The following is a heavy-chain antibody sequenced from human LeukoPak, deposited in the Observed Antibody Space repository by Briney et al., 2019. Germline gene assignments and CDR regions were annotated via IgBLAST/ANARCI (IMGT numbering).Heavy chain of an antibody. D-gene: IGHD6-13*01. CDR1: GYRFYSHW. CDR3: ARQSGFSNKFFDS. Sequence: GESLKIACQASGYRFYSHWIVWVRQVPGKGLEWMGSVYPQDSDTTYNPSFQGHVTFSADTSTNTAYLHWRSLRTSDTAMYYCARQSGFSNKFFDSGGEGTLVSVSS. J-gene: IGHJ5*01. CDR2: VYPQDSDT. V-gene: IGHV5-51*01.